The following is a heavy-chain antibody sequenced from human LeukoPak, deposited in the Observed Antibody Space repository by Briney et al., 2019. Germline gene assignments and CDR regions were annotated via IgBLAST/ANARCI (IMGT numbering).Heavy chain of an antibody. Sequence: PGGSLRLSCAASGFTFSSYSMNWVRQAPGNELEGVSSISSSSSYIYYADSVKGRFTISRDNAKNSLYLQMNSLRAEDTAVYYCARDRWELQGAFDIWGQGTMVTVSS. CDR1: GFTFSSYS. CDR3: ARDRWELQGAFDI. CDR2: ISSSSSYI. D-gene: IGHD1-26*01. V-gene: IGHV3-21*01. J-gene: IGHJ3*02.